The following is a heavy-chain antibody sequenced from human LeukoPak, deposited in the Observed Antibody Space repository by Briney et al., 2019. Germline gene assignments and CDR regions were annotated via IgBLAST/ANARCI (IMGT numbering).Heavy chain of an antibody. CDR3: ATSAGDYRAGHYYYMGV. D-gene: IGHD4-11*01. V-gene: IGHV1-2*02. CDR1: GYTFTGYY. Sequence: ASVKVSCKASGYTFTGYYFHWVRQAPGQGLEWMGWTNPNTAGTNYAQKFRGGVTLTWDMSISTAYMELNRLTSDDTAVYYCATSAGDYRAGHYYYMGVWGKGTSVTVSS. CDR2: TNPNTAGT. J-gene: IGHJ6*03.